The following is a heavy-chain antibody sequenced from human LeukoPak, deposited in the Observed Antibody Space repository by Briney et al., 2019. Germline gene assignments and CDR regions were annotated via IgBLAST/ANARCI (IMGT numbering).Heavy chain of an antibody. V-gene: IGHV3-7*01. J-gene: IGHJ5*02. Sequence: GGSLRLSCAASGFTFSSYWMSWFRQAPGKGLEWVANIKQDGSEKYYVDSVKGRFTISRDNAKNSLYLQMNSLRAEDTAVYYCASELGYCSGGSCYSDWFDPWGQGPLVTVSS. D-gene: IGHD2-15*01. CDR3: ASELGYCSGGSCYSDWFDP. CDR2: IKQDGSEK. CDR1: GFTFSSYW.